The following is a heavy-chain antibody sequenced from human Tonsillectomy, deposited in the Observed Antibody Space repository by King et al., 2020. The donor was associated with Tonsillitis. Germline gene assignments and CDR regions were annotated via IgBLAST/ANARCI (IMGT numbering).Heavy chain of an antibody. CDR2: IYHSGST. J-gene: IGHJ6*02. V-gene: IGHV4-30-2*01. CDR3: ARNSGSYYYEMDV. D-gene: IGHD1-26*01. Sequence: LQLQESGSGLVKPSQTLSRTCAVSGGSISSGGYSWSWIRQPPGKGLEWIGYIYHSGSTYYNPSLKSRVTISVDRSKNQFSLKLSSVTAADTAVYYCARNSGSYYYEMDVWGQGTTVTVSS. CDR1: GGSISSGGYS.